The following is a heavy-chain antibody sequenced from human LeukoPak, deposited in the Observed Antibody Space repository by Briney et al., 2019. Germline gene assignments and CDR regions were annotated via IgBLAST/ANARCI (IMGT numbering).Heavy chain of an antibody. CDR3: ARSRQASGLFNS. CDR1: GYAITSGGFS. Sequence: SQTLSLTCTVSGYAITSGGFSWNWIRQPPGKGLEWIGCIYDRGPAYYNPSLKSRLTISVDRPKNQFFLNVTSLTAADTAVYYCARSRQASGLFNSWGQGTLVVVSS. J-gene: IGHJ5*01. CDR2: IYDRGPA. V-gene: IGHV4-30-2*01. D-gene: IGHD3-10*01.